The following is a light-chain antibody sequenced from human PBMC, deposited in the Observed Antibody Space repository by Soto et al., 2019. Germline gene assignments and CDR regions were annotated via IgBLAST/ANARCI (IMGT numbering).Light chain of an antibody. CDR2: GAS. V-gene: IGKV3-15*01. CDR1: QSVSSN. Sequence: EIVMTQSPATLSVSPGERATLSCRASQSVSSNLAWYQQKPGQAPRLLIYGASTRATGIPARFRGSGSGTEFTLTISSLQSEEFAVYYCQQYNNWYTFGQGTKLEIK. J-gene: IGKJ2*01. CDR3: QQYNNWYT.